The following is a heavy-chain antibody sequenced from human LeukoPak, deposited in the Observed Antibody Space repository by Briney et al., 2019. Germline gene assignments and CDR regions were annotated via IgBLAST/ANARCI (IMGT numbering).Heavy chain of an antibody. D-gene: IGHD6-6*01. CDR1: GYHFTNYW. V-gene: IGHV5-51*01. Sequence: GESLKISCKGSGYHFTNYWIAWVRQMPGKGLEWMGFIYPGEANTRYSPSFQGQVTISADKSINTAYLQWSSLRASDTAMYYCARHITTSSSSSHFDSWGQGTLVTVSS. CDR3: ARHITTSSSSSHFDS. J-gene: IGHJ4*02. CDR2: IYPGEANT.